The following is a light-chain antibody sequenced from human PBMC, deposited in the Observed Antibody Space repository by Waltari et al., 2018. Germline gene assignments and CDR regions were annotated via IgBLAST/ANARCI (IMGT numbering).Light chain of an antibody. CDR3: CSYTTSWYI. J-gene: IGLJ1*01. Sequence: HSAPTQPPSVSGSPGQSVTISCTGTSSDVGGYNYVSWYQQHPGKAPKLLIYGVSNRPSGVSDRFSGSKSGNTASLTISGLQAEDEADYYCCSYTTSWYIFGAGTRLTVL. CDR1: SSDVGGYNY. V-gene: IGLV2-14*03. CDR2: GVS.